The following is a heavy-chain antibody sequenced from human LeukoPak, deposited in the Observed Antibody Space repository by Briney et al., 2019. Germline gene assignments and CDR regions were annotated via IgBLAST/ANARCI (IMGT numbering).Heavy chain of an antibody. Sequence: GASVKVSCKASGYTFTGYYMHWVRQAPGQGLEWMGIINPSGGSTSYAQKFQGRVTMTRDMSTSTVYMELSSLRSEDTAVYYCARAAKGGNWFDPWGQGTLVTVSS. J-gene: IGHJ5*02. CDR2: INPSGGST. D-gene: IGHD2-15*01. CDR1: GYTFTGYY. CDR3: ARAAKGGNWFDP. V-gene: IGHV1-46*01.